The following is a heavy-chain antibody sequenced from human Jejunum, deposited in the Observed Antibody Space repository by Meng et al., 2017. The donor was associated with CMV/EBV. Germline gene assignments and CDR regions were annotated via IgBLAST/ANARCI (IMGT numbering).Heavy chain of an antibody. D-gene: IGHD3-22*01. CDR1: AAAIGNGEVC. Sequence: AAAIGNGEVCWGWIRQSPGKGLEWIGYISYSGSTYYNPSLKTRITISIDTSKPQFSLKMSSVTAADTAVYYCASYYYDASGHNWFDPWGQGTLVTVSS. CDR2: ISYSGST. CDR3: ASYYYDASGHNWFDP. V-gene: IGHV4-30-4*08. J-gene: IGHJ5*02.